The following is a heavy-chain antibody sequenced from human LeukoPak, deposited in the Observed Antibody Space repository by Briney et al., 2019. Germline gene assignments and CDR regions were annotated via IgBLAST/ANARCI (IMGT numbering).Heavy chain of an antibody. V-gene: IGHV3-23*01. D-gene: IGHD3-16*01. J-gene: IGHJ4*02. CDR2: ISGSGGST. Sequence: SGGSLRLSCTASGFTFSSYAMSWVRQAPGKGLEWVSAISGSGGSTYYADSVKGRFTISRDNSKNTLYLQMNSLRAEDTAVYYCAKVTALGGRDFDYWGQGTLVTVSS. CDR1: GFTFSSYA. CDR3: AKVTALGGRDFDY.